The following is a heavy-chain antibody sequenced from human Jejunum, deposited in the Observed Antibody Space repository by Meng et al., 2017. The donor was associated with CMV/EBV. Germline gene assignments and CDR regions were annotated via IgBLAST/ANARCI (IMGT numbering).Heavy chain of an antibody. D-gene: IGHD3-10*01. J-gene: IGHJ6*02. CDR2: ISVGATVI. CDR3: AKRINLGRGRIMDYYGMDV. Sequence: MNWVRQAPGKGLEWISYISVGATVINYADSVRGRFTISRDNAKNSLYLQMNSLRVEDTAVYYCAKRINLGRGRIMDYYGMDVWGQGTTVTVSS. V-gene: IGHV3-48*04.